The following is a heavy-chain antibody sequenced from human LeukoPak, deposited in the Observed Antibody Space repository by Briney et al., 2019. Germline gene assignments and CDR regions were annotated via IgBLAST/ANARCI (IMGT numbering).Heavy chain of an antibody. CDR1: GFTFSSYG. Sequence: PGRSLRLSCAASGFTFSSYGVHWVRQAPGKGLEWVAVIWYDGSNKYYADSVKGRFTISRDNYKNTLYLQMNSLRAADTAVYYCARDRGPYVLLWFGELNWFDPWGQGTLVTVSS. CDR2: IWYDGSNK. V-gene: IGHV3-33*01. CDR3: ARDRGPYVLLWFGELNWFDP. D-gene: IGHD3-10*01. J-gene: IGHJ5*02.